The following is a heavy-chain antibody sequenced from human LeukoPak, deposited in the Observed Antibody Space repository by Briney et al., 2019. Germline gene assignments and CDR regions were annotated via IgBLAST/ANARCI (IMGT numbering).Heavy chain of an antibody. CDR3: ARERNSGYDP. J-gene: IGHJ5*02. D-gene: IGHD5-12*01. V-gene: IGHV4-39*07. CDR1: GFSFSSYA. CDR2: IYYSGST. Sequence: GSLRLSCAVSGFSFSSYAMSWVRQAPGKGLEWIGSIYYSGSTYYNPSLKSRVTMSIDTSKNQFSLKLSSVTAADTAVYYCARERNSGYDPWGQGTLLTVSS.